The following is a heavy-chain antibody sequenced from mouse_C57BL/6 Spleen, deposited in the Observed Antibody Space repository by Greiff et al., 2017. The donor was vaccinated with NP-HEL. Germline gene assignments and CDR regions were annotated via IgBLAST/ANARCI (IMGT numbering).Heavy chain of an antibody. D-gene: IGHD1-1*01. J-gene: IGHJ2*01. V-gene: IGHV3-6*01. CDR3: ASFTTVPLDY. CDR1: GYSITSGYY. CDR2: ISYDGSN. Sequence: EVKLMESGPGLVKPSQSLSLTCSVTGYSITSGYYWNWIRQFPGNKLEWMGYISYDGSNNYNPSLKNRISITRDTSKNQFFLKLNSVTTEDTATYYCASFTTVPLDYWGQGTTLTVSS.